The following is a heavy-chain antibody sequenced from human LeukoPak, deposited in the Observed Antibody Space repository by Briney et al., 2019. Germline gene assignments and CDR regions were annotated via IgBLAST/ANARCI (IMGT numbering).Heavy chain of an antibody. D-gene: IGHD3-16*01. CDR1: GFTFSTYS. V-gene: IGHV3-48*01. CDR2: ISGSSGTI. CDR3: ARRSEFGVLYYMDV. J-gene: IGHJ6*03. Sequence: GGSLRLSCAASGFTFSTYSMNWVRQAPGKGLDWVSYISGSSGTIYYADSVKGRFTISRDYAKSSLYLQMNSLRAEDTAVYYCARRSEFGVLYYMDVWGKGTTVTVSS.